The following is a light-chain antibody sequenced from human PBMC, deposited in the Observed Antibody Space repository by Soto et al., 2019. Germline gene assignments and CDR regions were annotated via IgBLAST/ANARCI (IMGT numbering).Light chain of an antibody. CDR1: QNIRNY. CDR3: QQSYSTPYS. J-gene: IGKJ2*03. V-gene: IGKV1-39*01. CDR2: AAY. Sequence: DIQMTQSPSSLSASVGDRVTITCRASQNIRNYLNWYQQTPGKAPKLLIFAAYILQSGVPSRFSGSGSGTDFTLTISSLHPEDFATYYCQQSYSTPYSFGQGTKLEIK.